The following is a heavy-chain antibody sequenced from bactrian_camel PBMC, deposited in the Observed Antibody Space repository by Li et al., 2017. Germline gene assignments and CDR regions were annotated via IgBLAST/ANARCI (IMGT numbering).Heavy chain of an antibody. V-gene: IGHV3S42*01. CDR1: GFTFSSYA. CDR2: IDPGGTNT. D-gene: IGHD5*01. J-gene: IGHJ4*01. Sequence: VQLVESGGGLVQPGGSLRLSCAASGFTFSSYAMSWVRLRQGPGKEVEWVSTIDPGGTNTRYADSVKGRFTISRDNPKATLYLQMNSLKTEDTAMYYCAKEGWESDGLTSQGTQVTVS.